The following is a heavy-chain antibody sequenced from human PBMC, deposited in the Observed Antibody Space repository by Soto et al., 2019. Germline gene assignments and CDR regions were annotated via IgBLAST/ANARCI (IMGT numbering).Heavy chain of an antibody. CDR3: ARDVIQLGYCSGGSCPLDAFDI. V-gene: IGHV1-18*01. Sequence: QVQLVQSGAEVKKPGASVKVSCKASGYTFTSYGISWVRQAPGQGLEWMGWISAYNGNTNYAQKLQGRVTMTTDTSTSTAYMELMSLRSDDTAVYYCARDVIQLGYCSGGSCPLDAFDIWCQGTMVTVSS. J-gene: IGHJ3*02. CDR2: ISAYNGNT. CDR1: GYTFTSYG. D-gene: IGHD2-15*01.